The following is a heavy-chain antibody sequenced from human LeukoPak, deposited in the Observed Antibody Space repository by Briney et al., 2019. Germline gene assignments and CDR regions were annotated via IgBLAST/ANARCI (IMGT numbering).Heavy chain of an antibody. Sequence: ASVKVSCKASGYTFTGYYMHWVRQAPGQGLEWMGWINPNSGGTNYAQKFQGRVTMTRDTSISTAYMELSRLRSDDTAVYYCARTRYSSGWTSFDYWGQGTLSPSPQ. CDR3: ARTRYSSGWTSFDY. D-gene: IGHD6-19*01. V-gene: IGHV1-2*02. CDR1: GYTFTGYY. J-gene: IGHJ4*02. CDR2: INPNSGGT.